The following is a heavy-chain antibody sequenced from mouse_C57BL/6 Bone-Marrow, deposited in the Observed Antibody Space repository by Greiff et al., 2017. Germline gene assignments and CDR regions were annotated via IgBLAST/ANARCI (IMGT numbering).Heavy chain of an antibody. CDR2: LSNGGGST. CDR3: ARQTPFYYGYDCYAMGY. D-gene: IGHD2-2*01. V-gene: IGHV5-12*01. Sequence: DVKLVESGGGLVQPGGSLKLSCAASGFTFSDYYMYWVRQTPEKRLEWVAYLSNGGGSTYYPDTVNGRFTISRDNAKNTLYLQMSRLKSEDTAMYYCARQTPFYYGYDCYAMGYWGQGTSVTVSS. J-gene: IGHJ4*01. CDR1: GFTFSDYY.